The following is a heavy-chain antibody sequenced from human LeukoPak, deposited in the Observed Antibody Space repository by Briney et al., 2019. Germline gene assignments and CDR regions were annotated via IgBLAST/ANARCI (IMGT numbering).Heavy chain of an antibody. Sequence: PGGSLRLSCAASGFTFSSYWMSWVRQAPGKGLEWVANIKQHGSEKYYVDSVKGRFTISRDNAKNSLYLQMNSLRAEDTAVYYCARDLGLRYFDWLLEWGQGTLVTVSS. CDR1: GFTFSSYW. CDR2: IKQHGSEK. V-gene: IGHV3-7*01. J-gene: IGHJ4*02. D-gene: IGHD3-9*01. CDR3: ARDLGLRYFDWLLE.